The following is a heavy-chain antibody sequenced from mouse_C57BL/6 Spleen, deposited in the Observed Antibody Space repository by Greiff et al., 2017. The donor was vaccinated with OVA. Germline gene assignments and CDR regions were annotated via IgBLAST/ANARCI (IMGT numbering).Heavy chain of an antibody. D-gene: IGHD2-3*01. CDR2: INPSNGGT. J-gene: IGHJ2*01. CDR1: GYTFTSYW. CDR3: ARRDGYYSNFDY. V-gene: IGHV1-53*01. Sequence: QVQLKESGTELVKPGASVKLSCKASGYTFTSYWMHWVKQRPGQGLEWIGNINPSNGGTNYNEKFKSKATLTVDKSSSTAYMQLSSLTSEDSAVYYCARRDGYYSNFDYWGQGTTLTVSS.